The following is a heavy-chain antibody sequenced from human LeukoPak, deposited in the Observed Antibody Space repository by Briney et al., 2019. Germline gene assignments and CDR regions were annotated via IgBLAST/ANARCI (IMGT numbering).Heavy chain of an antibody. J-gene: IGHJ6*03. D-gene: IGHD3-10*01. V-gene: IGHV4-39*01. CDR3: ATGSSRYYYYMDV. CDR2: IYFSGNT. Sequence: SETLSLTCTVSGGSIRSNSYYWGWIRQPPGKGLEWIGSIYFSGNTYYNPSLKSRVTISVDTSKNQFSLKLSSVTATDTAVYYCATGSSRYYYYMDVWGKGTTVTVSS. CDR1: GGSIRSNSYY.